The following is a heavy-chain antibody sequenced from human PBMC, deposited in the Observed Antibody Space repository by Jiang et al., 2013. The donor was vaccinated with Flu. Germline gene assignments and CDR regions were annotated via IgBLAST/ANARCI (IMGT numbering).Heavy chain of an antibody. CDR1: GFIFDIYG. CDR2: ISYDGNEE. V-gene: IGHV3-30*18. CDR3: AKGQTVAGEFDS. Sequence: GVVRPGRSLRLSCAASGFIFDIYGMHWVRQAPGKGLEWVASISYDGNEETYADSVKGRLTISRDNSENTVSLHMNSLRPEDTAIYYCAKGQTVAGEFDSWGQGSLVTVSP. D-gene: IGHD6-19*01. J-gene: IGHJ4*01.